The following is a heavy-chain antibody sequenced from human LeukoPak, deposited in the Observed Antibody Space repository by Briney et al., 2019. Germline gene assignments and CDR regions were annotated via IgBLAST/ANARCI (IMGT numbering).Heavy chain of an antibody. V-gene: IGHV3-21*01. CDR1: GFTFSSYS. D-gene: IGHD2-21*02. J-gene: IGHJ3*02. CDR2: ISSSSSYI. CDR3: ARLVTMTRPDDAFDI. Sequence: GGSLRLSCAASGFTFSSYSMNWVRQAPGKGLEWVSSISSSSSYIYYADSVKGRFTISRDNAKNSLYLQMSSLRVEDTAVYYCARLVTMTRPDDAFDIWGQGTMVTVSS.